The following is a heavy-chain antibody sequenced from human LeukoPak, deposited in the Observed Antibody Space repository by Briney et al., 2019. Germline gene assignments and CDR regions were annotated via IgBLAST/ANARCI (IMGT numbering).Heavy chain of an antibody. CDR3: ARVGDSSSWGDFDY. CDR1: GGSISSYY. V-gene: IGHV4-59*01. Sequence: PSETLSLTCTVAGGSISSYYWSWIRQPPGKGLEWIGYIYYSGSTNYNPSLKSRVTISVDTSKNQFSLKLSSVTAADTAVYYCARVGDSSSWGDFDYWGQGTLVTVSS. D-gene: IGHD6-13*01. CDR2: IYYSGST. J-gene: IGHJ4*02.